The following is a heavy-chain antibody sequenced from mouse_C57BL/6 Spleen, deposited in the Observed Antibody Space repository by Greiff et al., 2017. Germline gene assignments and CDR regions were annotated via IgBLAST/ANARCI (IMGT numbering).Heavy chain of an antibody. CDR3: ASRDYYAMDY. J-gene: IGHJ4*01. V-gene: IGHV5-9*01. CDR2: ISGGGGNT. CDR1: GFTFSSYT. Sequence: EVKVVESGGGLVKPGGSLKLSCAASGFTFSSYTMSWVRQTPEKRLEWVATISGGGGNTYYPDSVKGRFTISSDNAKNTLYLQMSSLRSEDTALYYCASRDYYAMDYWGQGTSVTVSS.